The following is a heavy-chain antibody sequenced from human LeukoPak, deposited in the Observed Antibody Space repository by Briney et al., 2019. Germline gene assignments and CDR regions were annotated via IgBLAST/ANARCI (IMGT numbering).Heavy chain of an antibody. Sequence: GGSLRLSCGASEYTFSDYTMNWVRQAPGKGPEWISYISSGGSVMHYADSVKGRFTISRDNVENSLYLQMNSLRVEDTAVYYCTRDLEYWGQGVLVTVSS. J-gene: IGHJ4*02. CDR1: EYTFSDYT. CDR3: TRDLEY. V-gene: IGHV3-48*01. CDR2: ISSGGSVM.